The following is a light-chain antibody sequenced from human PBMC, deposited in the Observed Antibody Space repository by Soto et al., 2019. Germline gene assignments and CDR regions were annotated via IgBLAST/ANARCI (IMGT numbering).Light chain of an antibody. J-gene: IGKJ1*01. CDR2: AAS. Sequence: DIQMTQSPSSLSASVGDRVTITCRASQNIDSNLNWYQQKSGKDPQLLIYAASNLESGVPPRFSGGGSGTDFTLTISSLQPEDFATYYCQQSYLSPPTFGQGTKVEI. V-gene: IGKV1-39*01. CDR1: QNIDSN. CDR3: QQSYLSPPT.